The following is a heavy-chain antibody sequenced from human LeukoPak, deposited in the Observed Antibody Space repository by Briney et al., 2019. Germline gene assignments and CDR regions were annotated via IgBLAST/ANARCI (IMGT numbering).Heavy chain of an antibody. CDR3: ARDYCSSFSCQDY. V-gene: IGHV3-23*01. J-gene: IGHJ4*02. CDR2: ISGSGVST. D-gene: IGHD2-2*01. CDR1: GFTFSSYA. Sequence: GGSLRLSCAASGFTFSSYAMSWVRQAPGKGLKWVSGISGSGVSTYYTDSVKGRFTVSRDNSKNTLYLQMNSLRAEDTAVYYCARDYCSSFSCQDYWGQGTLVTVSS.